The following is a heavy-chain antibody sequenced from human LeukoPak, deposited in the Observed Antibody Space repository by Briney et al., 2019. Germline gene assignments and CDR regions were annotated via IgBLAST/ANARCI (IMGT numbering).Heavy chain of an antibody. CDR2: IRSKANNYAT. D-gene: IGHD2-15*01. Sequence: PGGSLRLSCAASGFTFSGSAMHWVRQASGKGLEWVGRIRSKANNYATAYAASVKGRLTISRDDLKNTAYLQMNSLKTEDTAVYYCTRLGVAADDAFDIWGQGTMVTVSS. J-gene: IGHJ3*02. CDR3: TRLGVAADDAFDI. V-gene: IGHV3-73*01. CDR1: GFTFSGSA.